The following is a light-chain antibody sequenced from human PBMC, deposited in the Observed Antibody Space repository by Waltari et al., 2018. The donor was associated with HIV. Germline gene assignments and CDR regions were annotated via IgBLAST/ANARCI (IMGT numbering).Light chain of an antibody. V-gene: IGLV1-40*01. CDR3: QSYDNSLSGHWG. CDR2: GNT. Sequence: QSVLTQPPSLSGAPGQRVTIPCTGSSSNIGAGYDVHWYQQLPGTAPKLLIYGNTNRPSGVPDRFSASKSGTSASLAITGLQAEDEGTYYCQSYDNSLSGHWGFGGGTKLTVL. CDR1: SSNIGAGYD. J-gene: IGLJ3*02.